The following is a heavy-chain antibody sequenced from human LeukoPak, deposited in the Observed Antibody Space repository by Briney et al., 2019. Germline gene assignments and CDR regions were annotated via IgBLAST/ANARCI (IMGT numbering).Heavy chain of an antibody. CDR1: GGSISSSSYY. CDR3: ARRVRDGYNYGAFDI. J-gene: IGHJ3*02. V-gene: IGHV4-39*01. D-gene: IGHD5-24*01. Sequence: SETLSLTCTVSGGSISSSSYYWGWIRQPPGKGLEWIGSIYYSGSTYYNPSLKSRVTISVDTSKNQFSLKLSSLTAADTAVYYCARRVRDGYNYGAFDIWGQGTMVTVSS. CDR2: IYYSGST.